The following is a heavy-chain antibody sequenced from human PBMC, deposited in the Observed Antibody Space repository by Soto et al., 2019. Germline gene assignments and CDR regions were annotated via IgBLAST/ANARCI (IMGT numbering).Heavy chain of an antibody. CDR2: IPSRGRP. CDR3: ARDTYSGYDFGL. D-gene: IGHD5-12*01. V-gene: IGHV4-30-4*01. CDR1: GASVAGGSYY. Sequence: QVQLRESGPGLVKPSQTLSLTCSVSGASVAGGSYYWSWVRQPPGKGLEWIGYIPSRGRPFYNPSLTSRGTISADTSKNQLSLQLTSVTAADTAEYYCARDTYSGYDFGLWGQGTLVTVSS. J-gene: IGHJ5*02.